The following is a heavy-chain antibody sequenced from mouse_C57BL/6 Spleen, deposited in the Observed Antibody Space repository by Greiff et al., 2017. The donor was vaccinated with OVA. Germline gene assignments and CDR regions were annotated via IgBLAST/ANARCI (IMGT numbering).Heavy chain of an antibody. Sequence: EVKLVESGEGLVKPGGSLKLSCAASGFTFSSYAMSWVRQTPEKRLEWVAYISSGGDYIYYADTVKGRFTISRDNARNTLYLQMSSLKSEDTAMYYCTRDPRYYGSSYGYFDVWGTGTTVTVSS. CDR1: GFTFSSYA. CDR3: TRDPRYYGSSYGYFDV. J-gene: IGHJ1*03. V-gene: IGHV5-9-1*02. D-gene: IGHD1-1*01. CDR2: ISSGGDYI.